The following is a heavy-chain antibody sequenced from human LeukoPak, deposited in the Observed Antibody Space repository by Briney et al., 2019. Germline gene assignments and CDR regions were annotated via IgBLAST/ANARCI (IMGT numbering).Heavy chain of an antibody. CDR1: GYTFTSYD. D-gene: IGHD3-10*01. CDR3: ARGLKVRGVPTFFY. V-gene: IGHV1-8*01. CDR2: MNPNSGNT. J-gene: IGHJ4*02. Sequence: GASVKVSCKASGYTFTSYDINWVRQATGHGLEWMGWMNPNSGNTGYAQKFQGRVTMTRNTSISTAYMELSSLRSEDTAVYYCARGLKVRGVPTFFYWGQGTLVTVSS.